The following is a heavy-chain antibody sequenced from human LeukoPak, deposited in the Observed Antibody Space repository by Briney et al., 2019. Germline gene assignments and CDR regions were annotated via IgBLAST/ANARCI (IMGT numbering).Heavy chain of an antibody. D-gene: IGHD3-22*01. V-gene: IGHV3-21*01. CDR3: ARGGTMIVVVYFDY. CDR2: ISSSSSYI. CDR1: GFTFSSYS. Sequence: GGSLRLSCAASGFTFSSYSMNWVRQAPGKGLEWVSSISSSSSYIYYADSVKGRFTISRDNAKNSLYLQMNSLRAEDTAVYHCARGGTMIVVVYFDYWGQGTLVTVSS. J-gene: IGHJ4*02.